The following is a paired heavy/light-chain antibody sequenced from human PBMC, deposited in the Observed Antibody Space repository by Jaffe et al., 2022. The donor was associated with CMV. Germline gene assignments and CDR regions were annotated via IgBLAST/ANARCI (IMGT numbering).Light chain of an antibody. CDR3: QQSYSPPLT. V-gene: IGKV1-39*01. CDR1: QTISRY. J-gene: IGKJ4*01. Sequence: DIQMTQSPSSLSAAVGDRVTITCRASQTISRYLNWYQQKPGKAPNLLIYGASSLQSGVPSRFSGSGSGTDFTLTISTLQPEDFATYYCQQSYSPPLTFGGGTKVEI. CDR2: GAS.
Heavy chain of an antibody. CDR2: VYYSGSA. CDR3: ARDRGGTNLYTFDY. J-gene: IGHJ4*02. Sequence: QVQLQESGPGLVKPSETLSLTCSVSSGSISNYFWTWMRQPPGKGLEWIGNVYYSGSANYNPSLKSRVTISVDTSKNQFSLRLNSVTAADTAVYYCARDRGGTNLYTFDYWGQGTLVSVSS. D-gene: IGHD1-26*01. CDR1: SGSISNYF. V-gene: IGHV4-59*01.